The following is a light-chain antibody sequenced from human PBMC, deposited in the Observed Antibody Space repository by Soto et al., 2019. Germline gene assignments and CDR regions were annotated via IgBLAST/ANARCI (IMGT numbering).Light chain of an antibody. Sequence: DIQMTQSPSSLSASVGDRVTITCRASQSISSYLNWYQQKPGKAPKLLIYAASSLQSGVPSRFSGSGSVTDFTLTISSLQPEDFETYFCQQSYSTPTFGQGTKLEIK. CDR2: AAS. J-gene: IGKJ2*01. CDR1: QSISSY. CDR3: QQSYSTPT. V-gene: IGKV1-39*01.